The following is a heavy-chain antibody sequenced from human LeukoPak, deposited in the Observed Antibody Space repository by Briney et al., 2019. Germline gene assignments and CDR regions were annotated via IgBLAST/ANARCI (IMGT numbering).Heavy chain of an antibody. J-gene: IGHJ6*03. V-gene: IGHV3-7*03. CDR1: GFTFSDYW. CDR3: AKDQTTGYYMDV. Sequence: ESGGSLRLSCAASGFTFSDYWVSWVRQAPGRGLEWVANIKQDGSEKYYVDSVKGRFTISRDNSKNTLYLQMNSLRAEDTAVYYCAKDQTTGYYMDVWGKGTTVTVSS. CDR2: IKQDGSEK. D-gene: IGHD2-8*02.